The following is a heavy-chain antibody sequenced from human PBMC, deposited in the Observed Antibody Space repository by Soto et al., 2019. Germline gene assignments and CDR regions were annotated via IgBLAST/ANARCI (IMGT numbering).Heavy chain of an antibody. J-gene: IGHJ4*02. CDR3: ARGSDIVVVPPAIPNGISL. CDR1: GGSISSSDYY. Sequence: SETLSLTCTVSGGSISSSDYYWSWIRQPPGKGLEWIAYIYYSGSTYYNPSLKSRATIAIDRSKNQFSLKLNSVTVADTAVYYCARGSDIVVVPPAIPNGISLWRQGTLATVSS. D-gene: IGHD2-2*02. V-gene: IGHV4-30-4*01. CDR2: IYYSGST.